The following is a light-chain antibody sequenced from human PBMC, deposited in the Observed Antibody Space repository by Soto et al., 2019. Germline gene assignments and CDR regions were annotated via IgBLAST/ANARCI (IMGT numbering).Light chain of an antibody. Sequence: QSVLTQPPSASGTPGQRVTISCSGSSSNIGSNTVNWYQQLPGTAPKLLIYSNTQRPSGVPDRFSGSKSGTSASLAISGLQSEYEADYYCAAWDYSLNGWVFGGGTQLTVL. CDR1: SSNIGSNT. CDR2: SNT. V-gene: IGLV1-44*01. J-gene: IGLJ3*02. CDR3: AAWDYSLNGWV.